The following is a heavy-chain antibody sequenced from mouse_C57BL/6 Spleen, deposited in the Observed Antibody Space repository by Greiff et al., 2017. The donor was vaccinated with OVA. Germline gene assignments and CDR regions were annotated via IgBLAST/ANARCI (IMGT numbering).Heavy chain of an antibody. D-gene: IGHD1-1*02. CDR1: GYTFTSYW. CDR2: IDPSDSET. J-gene: IGHJ4*01. Sequence: QVQLKQPGAELVRPGSSVKLSCKASGYTFTSYWMHWVKQRPIQGLEWIGNIDPSDSETHYNQKFKDKATLTVDKSSSTAYMQLSSPTSEDSAVYYCARGTGSYCAMDYWGQGTSVTVSS. CDR3: ARGTGSYCAMDY. V-gene: IGHV1-52*01.